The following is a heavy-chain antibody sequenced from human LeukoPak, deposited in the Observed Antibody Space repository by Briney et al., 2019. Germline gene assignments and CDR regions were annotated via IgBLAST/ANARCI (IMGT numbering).Heavy chain of an antibody. Sequence: GGSLRLSCAASGFTFSDYSMNWVRQAPGKGLEWVSYIDGSGDTIYYADPVKGRFTISRDNAKNSLDLQMNSLRDEDTAVYYCSRRFDCWGQGTLVTVSS. CDR3: SRRFDC. V-gene: IGHV3-48*02. CDR1: GFTFSDYS. J-gene: IGHJ4*02. CDR2: IDGSGDTI.